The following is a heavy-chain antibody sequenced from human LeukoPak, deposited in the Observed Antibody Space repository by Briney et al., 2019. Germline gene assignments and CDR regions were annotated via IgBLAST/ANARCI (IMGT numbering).Heavy chain of an antibody. CDR1: GASISTYY. D-gene: IGHD2/OR15-2a*01. CDR3: ARVRGTFETD. Sequence: NPSVTLSLTCTVSGASISTYYWSWIRQSPGKGLEWIGYLYYSGSTTYSPSLKSRVTMSVDTSKSQFSLKLNSVTAADTAIYYCARVRGTFETDWGQGTLVTVSS. J-gene: IGHJ1*01. CDR2: LYYSGST. V-gene: IGHV4-59*01.